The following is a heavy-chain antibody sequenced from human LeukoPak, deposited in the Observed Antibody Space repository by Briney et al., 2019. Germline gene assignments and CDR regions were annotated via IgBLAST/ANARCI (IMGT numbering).Heavy chain of an antibody. V-gene: IGHV3-49*04. Sequence: GGSLRLSCITSGFTFGDYVMSWVRQAPGKGLEWVGFIRSKGYGGTTQYAESVKGRFTISRDDSKSIAYLQMNSLKTEDTAIYYCNGDYAHWGQGTLVSVSS. CDR3: NGDYAH. CDR2: IRSKGYGGTT. J-gene: IGHJ4*02. D-gene: IGHD4-17*01. CDR1: GFTFGDYV.